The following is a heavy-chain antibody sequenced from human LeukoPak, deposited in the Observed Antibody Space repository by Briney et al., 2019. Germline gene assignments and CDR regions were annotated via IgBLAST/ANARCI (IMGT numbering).Heavy chain of an antibody. D-gene: IGHD3-10*01. J-gene: IGHJ6*02. CDR3: ARELSYGSGSYLYYYYGMDV. V-gene: IGHV3-30-3*01. CDR2: ISYDGSNE. Sequence: GRSLRLSCAASGFTFSNYAMHWVRQAPGKGLEWVAVISYDGSNEYYADSVKGRFTISSDNSENTLYLQMNSLRAEDTAVYYCARELSYGSGSYLYYYYGMDVWGQGTTVTVSS. CDR1: GFTFSNYA.